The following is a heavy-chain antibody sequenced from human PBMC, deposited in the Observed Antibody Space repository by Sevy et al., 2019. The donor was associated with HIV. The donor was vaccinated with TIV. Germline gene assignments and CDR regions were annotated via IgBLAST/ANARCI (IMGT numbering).Heavy chain of an antibody. CDR3: ARAYFYGAGSLSQY. J-gene: IGHJ4*02. CDR2: IYPGDSET. V-gene: IGHV5-51*01. Sequence: GESLKISCKASGYNLNSYWIGWVRQMPGKGLEWMGIIYPGDSETRYSPSFEGQVTMSIDKSISTAYLQWSSLKASDTAMYYCARAYFYGAGSLSQYWGQGTPVTVSS. CDR1: GYNLNSYW. D-gene: IGHD3-10*01.